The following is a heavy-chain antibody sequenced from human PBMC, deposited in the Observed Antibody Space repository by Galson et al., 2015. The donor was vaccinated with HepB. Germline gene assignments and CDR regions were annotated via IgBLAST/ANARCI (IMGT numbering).Heavy chain of an antibody. CDR3: ARLPAANIYYYYHMDV. J-gene: IGHJ6*03. CDR1: GFTFSDYY. D-gene: IGHD2-2*01. V-gene: IGHV3-11*06. CDR2: ISTTSSYT. Sequence: SLRLSCAASGFTFSDYYMSWIRQAPGKGLEWVSFISTTSSYTNYADSVKGRFTISRDNAKNSLYLQMNSLRAEDTALYYCARLPAANIYYYYHMDVWGKGTTVTVSS.